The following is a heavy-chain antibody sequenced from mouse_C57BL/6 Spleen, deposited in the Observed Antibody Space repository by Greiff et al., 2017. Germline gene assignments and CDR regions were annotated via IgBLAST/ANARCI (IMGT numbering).Heavy chain of an antibody. CDR3: ARTIYYDPNYAMDY. Sequence: VMLVESGPGLVQPSQCLSITCTVSGFSLHSYGVHWVRQSPGKGLEWLGVIWSGGSTDYNAAFISILSISQDNAQSQVFITRNSLQADDTAIYYCARTIYYDPNYAMDYWGQGTSVTVSS. CDR2: IWSGGST. V-gene: IGHV2-2*01. D-gene: IGHD2-4*01. J-gene: IGHJ4*01. CDR1: GFSLHSYG.